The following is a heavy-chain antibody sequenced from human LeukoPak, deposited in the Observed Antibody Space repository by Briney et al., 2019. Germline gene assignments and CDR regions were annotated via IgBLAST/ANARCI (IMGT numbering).Heavy chain of an antibody. J-gene: IGHJ3*02. D-gene: IGHD3-22*01. CDR3: AKDRGYYDSSGTI. CDR2: ISGSGGST. V-gene: IGHV3-23*01. Sequence: AISGSGGSTYYADSVKGRFTISRDNSKNTLYLQMNSLRAEDTAVYYCAKDRGYYDSSGTIWGQGTMVTVSS.